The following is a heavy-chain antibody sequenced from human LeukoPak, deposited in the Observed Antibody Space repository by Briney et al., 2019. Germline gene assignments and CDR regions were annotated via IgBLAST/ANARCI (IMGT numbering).Heavy chain of an antibody. V-gene: IGHV3-23*01. Sequence: GGSLRLSCAASGFSFSNYAMSWVRQAPGKGLEWVSGITTSGGNTYYADSVKGRFTISRDNSKNTLYLQMNSLRAEDTAVYYCAKDRIAVMEDFDYWGQGTLVTVSS. J-gene: IGHJ4*02. CDR2: ITTSGGNT. D-gene: IGHD6-19*01. CDR3: AKDRIAVMEDFDY. CDR1: GFSFSNYA.